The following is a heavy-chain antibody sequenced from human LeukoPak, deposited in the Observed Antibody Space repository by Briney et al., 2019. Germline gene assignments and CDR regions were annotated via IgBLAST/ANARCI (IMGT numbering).Heavy chain of an antibody. CDR3: AKDQTPYYDFWSGTNWFDP. Sequence: GGSLRLSCATSGFTFSSYAMSWVRQAPGKGLEWVSAISGSGGSTYYADSVKGRFTISRDNSKNTLYLQMNSLRAEDTAVYYCAKDQTPYYDFWSGTNWFDPWGQGTLVTVSS. D-gene: IGHD3-3*01. V-gene: IGHV3-23*01. J-gene: IGHJ5*02. CDR1: GFTFSSYA. CDR2: ISGSGGST.